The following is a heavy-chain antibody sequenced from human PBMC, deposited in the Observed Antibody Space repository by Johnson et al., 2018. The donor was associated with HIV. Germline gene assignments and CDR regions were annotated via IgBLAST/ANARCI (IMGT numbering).Heavy chain of an antibody. J-gene: IGHJ3*02. CDR3: AKDASSGWAGAFDI. CDR2: ISWNSGSI. D-gene: IGHD6-19*01. CDR1: GFTFDDYA. V-gene: IGHV3-9*01. Sequence: VQLVESGGGLVKPGGSLRLSCAASGFTFDDYAMHWVRQAPGKGLEWVSGISWNSGSIGYADSVNGRFTISRDNAKNSLYLQMNSLRTEDTALYYCAKDASSGWAGAFDIWGQGTMVTVSS.